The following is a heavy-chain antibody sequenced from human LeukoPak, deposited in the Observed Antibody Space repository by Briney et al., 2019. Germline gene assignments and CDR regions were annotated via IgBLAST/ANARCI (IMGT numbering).Heavy chain of an antibody. CDR2: IYYSGST. D-gene: IGHD3-10*01. Sequence: SETLSLTCTVSGGSISSGGYSWSWIRQHPGKGLEWIGYIYYSGSTYYNPSLKSRVTISVDTSKNQFSLKLSSVTAADTAVYYCARDYPGAYWGQGTLVTVSS. CDR3: ARDYPGAY. V-gene: IGHV4-31*03. J-gene: IGHJ4*02. CDR1: GGSISSGGYS.